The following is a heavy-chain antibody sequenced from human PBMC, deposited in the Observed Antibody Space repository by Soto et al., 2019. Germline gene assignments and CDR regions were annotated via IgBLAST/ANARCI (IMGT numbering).Heavy chain of an antibody. D-gene: IGHD2-21*02. CDR2: IYYGAST. J-gene: IGHJ2*01. V-gene: IGHV4-39*01. CDR1: GGSISSSSYY. CDR3: ACGDYGWYFDR. Sequence: QLQLQGSGPGLVKPSETLSLTCTVSGGSISSSSYYWGWIRQPPGKGLEWIATIYYGASTYYSPSLKSRFPISADTSKNQFSLKLTSVTAADTALYYCACGDYGWYFDRWGRGTLVTVSS.